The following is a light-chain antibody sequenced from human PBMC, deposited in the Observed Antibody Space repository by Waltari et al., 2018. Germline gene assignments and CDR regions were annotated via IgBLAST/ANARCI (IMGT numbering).Light chain of an antibody. CDR3: QQHYKWPPR. V-gene: IGKV3-11*01. CDR1: QRVISY. J-gene: IGKJ1*01. CDR2: YVS. Sequence: VLTQSPVILSLSPGERATLSCRASQRVISYLAWYQQKPGQAPRLLISYVSERATGIPARFIGSGSGTDFTLTISSLEPEDAAVYYCQQHYKWPPRFGQGTKVEIK.